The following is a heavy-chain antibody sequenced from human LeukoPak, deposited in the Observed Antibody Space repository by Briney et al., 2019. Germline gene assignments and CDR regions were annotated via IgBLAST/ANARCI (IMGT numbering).Heavy chain of an antibody. D-gene: IGHD3-22*01. CDR1: GGSISSGGYY. V-gene: IGHV4-30-4*08. J-gene: IGHJ3*02. CDR2: IYYSGST. CDR3: ARDSSGYYYVNAFDI. Sequence: PSQTLSLTCTVSGGSISSGGYYWSWIRQPPGKGLEWIGYIYYSGSTYYNPSLKSRVTISVDTSKNQFSLKLSSVTAADTAVYYCARDSSGYYYVNAFDIWGQGTMVTVSS.